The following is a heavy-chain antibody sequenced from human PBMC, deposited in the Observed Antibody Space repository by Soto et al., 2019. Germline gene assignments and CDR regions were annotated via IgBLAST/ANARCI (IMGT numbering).Heavy chain of an antibody. V-gene: IGHV1-69*01. CDR2: IIPMFHTA. J-gene: IGHJ4*02. Sequence: QVQLVQSGAEVKKPGSSVKVSCKVSGGTFSSYAVSWVRQAPGQGLEWMGGIIPMFHTANYAQKYQDRIFINADESTSTAYMELSSLRSDDTAVYYCARGSLFGDYGDFDYWGQGTLVTVSS. CDR3: ARGSLFGDYGDFDY. D-gene: IGHD4-17*01. CDR1: GGTFSSYA.